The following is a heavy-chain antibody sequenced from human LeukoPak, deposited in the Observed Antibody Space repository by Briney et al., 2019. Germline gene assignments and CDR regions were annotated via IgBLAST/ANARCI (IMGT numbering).Heavy chain of an antibody. Sequence: PGGSLRLSCAASGFTFSSYSMNWVRQAPGKGLEWVSAISGSGGSTYYADSVKGRFTISRDNSKNTLYLQMNSLRAEDTAVYYCASYVWGRRPSGYFDYWGQGALVTVSS. D-gene: IGHD3-16*01. J-gene: IGHJ4*02. CDR3: ASYVWGRRPSGYFDY. V-gene: IGHV3-23*01. CDR1: GFTFSSYS. CDR2: ISGSGGST.